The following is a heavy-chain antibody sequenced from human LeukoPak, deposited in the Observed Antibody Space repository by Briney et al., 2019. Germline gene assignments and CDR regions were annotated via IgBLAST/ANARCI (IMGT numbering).Heavy chain of an antibody. CDR1: GFTFSSSW. J-gene: IGHJ4*02. CDR2: IKEDGSEK. Sequence: GGSLRLSCAASGFTFSSSWMSWVRQAPGKGLEWVASIKEDGSEKYYVDSVKGRFTVSRDNAKKSLYVQMNSLRAEDTAVYYCARWVTTASFDYWGQGTLVTVSS. D-gene: IGHD4-11*01. V-gene: IGHV3-7*01. CDR3: ARWVTTASFDY.